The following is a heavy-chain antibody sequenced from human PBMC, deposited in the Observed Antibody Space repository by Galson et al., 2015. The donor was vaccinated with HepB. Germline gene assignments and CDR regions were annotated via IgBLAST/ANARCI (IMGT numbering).Heavy chain of an antibody. J-gene: IGHJ3*02. CDR1: GFTFSSYG. D-gene: IGHD1-26*01. CDR3: AKSSFAWEPDAFDI. V-gene: IGHV3-30*18. CDR2: ISYDGSNK. Sequence: SLRLSCAASGFTFSSYGMHWVRQAPGKGLEWVAVISYDGSNKYYADSVKGRFTISRDNSKNTLYLQMNSLRAEDTAVYYCAKSSFAWEPDAFDIWGQGTMVTVSS.